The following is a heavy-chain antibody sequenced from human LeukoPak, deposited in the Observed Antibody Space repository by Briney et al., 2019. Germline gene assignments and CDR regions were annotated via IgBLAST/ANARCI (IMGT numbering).Heavy chain of an antibody. Sequence: GRSLRLSCAASGFTFSSYGMHWVRQAPGKGLEWVAVIWYDGSNKYYADSVKGRFTISRDNSKNTLYLQMNSLRAEGTAVYYCAKDNYYDSSGYRDYWGQGTLVTVSS. V-gene: IGHV3-33*06. J-gene: IGHJ4*02. CDR2: IWYDGSNK. CDR1: GFTFSSYG. CDR3: AKDNYYDSSGYRDY. D-gene: IGHD3-22*01.